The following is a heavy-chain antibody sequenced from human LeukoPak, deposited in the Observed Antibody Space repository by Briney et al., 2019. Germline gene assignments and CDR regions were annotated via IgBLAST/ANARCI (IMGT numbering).Heavy chain of an antibody. CDR3: ARNYYGSGSYYTLDS. V-gene: IGHV6-1*01. J-gene: IGHJ4*02. CDR1: GDSVTSNKAA. D-gene: IGHD3-10*01. Sequence: SQTLSLTCTISGDSVTSNKAAWNWIRLSASRGFEWLGRTYYDSQWYRDYAVSVKSRMTVNPDTSKNRFSLHLNSVTPEDTAVYYCARNYYGSGSYYTLDSWGPGTLVTVSS. CDR2: TYYDSQWYR.